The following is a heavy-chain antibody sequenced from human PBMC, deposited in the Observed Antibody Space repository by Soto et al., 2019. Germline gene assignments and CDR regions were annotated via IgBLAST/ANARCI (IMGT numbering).Heavy chain of an antibody. CDR3: AHRSRGYAYYLDQ. Sequence: QITLKESVPTLAKPTQTLTLPCSFSGFSLSPRGVGVGWIRQPPGTALEWLALRFWDDDNWYSPSLRSRLTIAEDTSNIQVVVIMTNMDPVDTATYYCAHRSRGYAYYLDQWGQGTLVTVSS. CDR1: GFSLSPRGVG. J-gene: IGHJ4*02. CDR2: RFWDDDN. D-gene: IGHD5-12*01. V-gene: IGHV2-5*02.